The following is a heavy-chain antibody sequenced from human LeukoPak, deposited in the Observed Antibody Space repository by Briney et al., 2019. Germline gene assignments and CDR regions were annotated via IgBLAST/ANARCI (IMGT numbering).Heavy chain of an antibody. CDR2: INHSGST. J-gene: IGHJ4*02. CDR3: ARSVRVPAAMCDY. V-gene: IGHV4-34*01. CDR1: GGSSSGYY. D-gene: IGHD2-2*01. Sequence: SETQSLTCAVYGGSSSGYYWCWIRQPPGKGLEWIGEINHSGSTNYNPSLKSRVTISVDTSKNQFSLKLSSVTAADTAVYYCARSVRVPAAMCDYWGQGTLVTVSS.